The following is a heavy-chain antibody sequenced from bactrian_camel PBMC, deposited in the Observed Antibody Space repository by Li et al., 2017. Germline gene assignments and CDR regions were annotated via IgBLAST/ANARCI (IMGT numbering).Heavy chain of an antibody. Sequence: DVQLVESGGGSVQTGGSLRLSCAASGYIYNSWCLGWFRQAPGKGLEWVSAINRGNGRTDYADSVKGRFTISRDNARNTVYLQMNSLKTEDTAVYFCAARIVGGPSASPDFGYWGQGTQVTVS. J-gene: IGHJ6*01. CDR1: GYIYNSWC. CDR3: AARIVGGPSASPDFGY. V-gene: IGHV3S40*01. CDR2: INRGNGRT.